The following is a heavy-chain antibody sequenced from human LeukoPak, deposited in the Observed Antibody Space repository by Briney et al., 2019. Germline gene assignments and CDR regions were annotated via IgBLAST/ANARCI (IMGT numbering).Heavy chain of an antibody. CDR2: INHSGST. J-gene: IGHJ4*02. CDR3: ARAVAGYFDY. V-gene: IGHV4-34*01. D-gene: IGHD6-19*01. CDR1: GGSFSGYY. Sequence: PSETLSLTCAVYGGSFSGYYWSWIRQPPGKGLVWIGEINHSGSTNYNPSLKSRVTISVDTSKNQFSLKLSSVTAADTAVYYCARAVAGYFDYWGQGTLVTVSS.